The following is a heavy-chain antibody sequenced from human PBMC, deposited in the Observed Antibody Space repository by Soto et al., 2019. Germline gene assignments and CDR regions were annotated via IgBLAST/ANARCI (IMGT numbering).Heavy chain of an antibody. Sequence: GGSLRLSCAASGFTFSSYGMHWVRQAPGKGLEWVAVIWYDGSNKYYADSVKGRFTISRDNSKNTLYLQMNSLRAEDTAVYYCAPPRIAAAGTYWGQGTLVTVSS. V-gene: IGHV3-33*01. CDR2: IWYDGSNK. CDR1: GFTFSSYG. D-gene: IGHD6-13*01. J-gene: IGHJ4*02. CDR3: APPRIAAAGTY.